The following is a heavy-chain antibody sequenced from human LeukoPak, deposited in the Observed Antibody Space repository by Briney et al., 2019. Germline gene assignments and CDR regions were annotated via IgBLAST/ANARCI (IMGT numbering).Heavy chain of an antibody. CDR3: ARVFIAAAGYFDY. CDR1: GGSISNYY. D-gene: IGHD6-13*01. V-gene: IGHV4-59*12. Sequence: SETLSLTCTVSGGSISNYYWTWIRQPPGKGLEWIGFIYYSGSTNHNPSLKSRVTISVDRSKNQFSLKLSSVTAADTAVYYCARVFIAAAGYFDYWGQGTLVTVSS. CDR2: IYYSGST. J-gene: IGHJ4*02.